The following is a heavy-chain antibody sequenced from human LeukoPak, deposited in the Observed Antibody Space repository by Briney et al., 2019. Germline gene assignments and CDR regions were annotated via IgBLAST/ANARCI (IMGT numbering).Heavy chain of an antibody. J-gene: IGHJ3*02. CDR1: GFTLSDYG. CDR2: IASDGTIK. D-gene: IGHD3-10*01. V-gene: IGHV3-33*08. CDR3: ARDILPSGSRAFDI. Sequence: GGSLRLSCAASGFTLSDYGIHWVRQAPGKGLEWVTIIASDGTIKYADSVKGRFTVSSDRSKNTVYLQMNSLRGEDTAVYYCARDILPSGSRAFDIWGQGTMVTVSS.